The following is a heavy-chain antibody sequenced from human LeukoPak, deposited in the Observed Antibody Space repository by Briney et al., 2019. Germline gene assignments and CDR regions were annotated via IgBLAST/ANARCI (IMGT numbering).Heavy chain of an antibody. CDR2: ISGSGGST. CDR3: AKAQDTGVITTLFDY. V-gene: IGHV3-23*01. D-gene: IGHD3-22*01. J-gene: IGHJ4*02. Sequence: GGSLRLSCAASGFTFSSYAMSWVRQAPGKGLEWVSAISGSGGSTYYADSVKGRFTTSRDNSKNTLYLQMNSLRAEDTAVYYCAKAQDTGVITTLFDYWGQGTLVTVSS. CDR1: GFTFSSYA.